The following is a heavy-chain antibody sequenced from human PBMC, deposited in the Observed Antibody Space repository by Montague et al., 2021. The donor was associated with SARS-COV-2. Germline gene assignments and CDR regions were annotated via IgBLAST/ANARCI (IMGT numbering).Heavy chain of an antibody. CDR2: IYASGGT. V-gene: IGHV4-4*07. CDR1: GDSISSFY. Sequence: SETLSLTCTVSGDSISSFYWNWIRQPAGEGLEWIGRIYASGGTNYNPSLKSRVTMSVDTSKNQFSLKLNSVTAADTAVYYCGRGVVAATPVVDYWGRGTLATVSS. D-gene: IGHD2-15*01. J-gene: IGHJ4*02. CDR3: GRGVVAATPVVDY.